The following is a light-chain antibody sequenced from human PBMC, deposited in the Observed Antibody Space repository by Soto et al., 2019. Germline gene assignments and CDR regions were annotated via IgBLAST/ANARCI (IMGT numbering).Light chain of an antibody. CDR3: QQRGTWPPLS. J-gene: IGKJ4*01. V-gene: IGKV3-11*01. CDR1: QSVGGN. CDR2: DAS. Sequence: ETVLTQSPATLSLSPGDRAILSCRASQSVGGNLAWYQQKPGQAPRLLIYDASSRASGIPARFSGSGSGTDFTLTIRNLEPEDFAVYYCQQRGTWPPLSFGGGTKVEIK.